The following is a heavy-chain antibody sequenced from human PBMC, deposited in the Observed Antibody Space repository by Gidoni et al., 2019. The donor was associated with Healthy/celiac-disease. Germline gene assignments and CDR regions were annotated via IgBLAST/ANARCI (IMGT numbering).Heavy chain of an antibody. Sequence: QVQLQESCPGLVTPSATPSLTCTVSGGSISSYYWSWIRQPAGKGLEWIGRIYTSGSTNYIPSLKSRVTMSVDTSKNQFSLKLSSVTAADTAVYYCARDRIAVAGTGFDYWGQGTLVTVSS. V-gene: IGHV4-4*07. CDR3: ARDRIAVAGTGFDY. CDR1: GGSISSYY. CDR2: IYTSGST. J-gene: IGHJ4*02. D-gene: IGHD6-19*01.